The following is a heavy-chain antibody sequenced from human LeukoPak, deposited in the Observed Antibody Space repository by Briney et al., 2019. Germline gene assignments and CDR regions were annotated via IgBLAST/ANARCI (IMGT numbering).Heavy chain of an antibody. CDR3: ARPMVRDHDAFDI. CDR1: GGSISSYY. V-gene: IGHV4-59*08. Sequence: SETLSLTCTVSGGSISSYYWSWIWQPPRKGLGWVGYTYYSGSTTYNPSLKSRVTITVDPYKNHFSLKLRAVTAEDTAVYYCARPMVRDHDAFDIWGQGTMVTVSS. D-gene: IGHD3-10*01. CDR2: TYYSGST. J-gene: IGHJ3*02.